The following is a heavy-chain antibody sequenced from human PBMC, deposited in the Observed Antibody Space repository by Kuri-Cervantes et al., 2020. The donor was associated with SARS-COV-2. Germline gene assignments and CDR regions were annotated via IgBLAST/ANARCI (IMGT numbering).Heavy chain of an antibody. J-gene: IGHJ3*02. Sequence: LSLTCAASGFTFSDYYMSWIRQAPGKGLEWVSYISSSGSTIYYADSVKGRFTISRDNAKNSLYLQMNSLRAGDTAVYYCARDSITMVQGVTSDAFDIWGQGTMVTVSS. CDR2: ISSSGSTI. CDR1: GFTFSDYY. V-gene: IGHV3-11*01. CDR3: ARDSITMVQGVTSDAFDI. D-gene: IGHD3-10*01.